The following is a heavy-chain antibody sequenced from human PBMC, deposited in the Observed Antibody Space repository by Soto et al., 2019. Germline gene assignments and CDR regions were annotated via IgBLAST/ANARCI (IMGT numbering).Heavy chain of an antibody. J-gene: IGHJ3*02. Sequence: QLQLQESGPGLVKPSETLSLTCTVSGGSISSSSYYWGWIRQPPGKGLEWIGSIYYSGSTYYNPSLKSRVTISVDTSKNQFSLKLSSVTAADTAVYYCASRLGSSWFQERDAFDIWGQGTMVTVSS. V-gene: IGHV4-39*01. D-gene: IGHD6-13*01. CDR3: ASRLGSSWFQERDAFDI. CDR2: IYYSGST. CDR1: GGSISSSSYY.